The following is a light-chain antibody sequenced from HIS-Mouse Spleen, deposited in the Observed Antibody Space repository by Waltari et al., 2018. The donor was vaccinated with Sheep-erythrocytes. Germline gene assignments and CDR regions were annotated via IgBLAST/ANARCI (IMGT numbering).Light chain of an antibody. CDR3: QQRSNWPPIT. Sequence: EIVLTQSPATLSLSRGERATLSCRASQSVSSYLAWYQQKPGQAPRLLIYDASNRATGIPARFSGSGSVTDFTLTISSLEPEDFAVYYCQQRSNWPPITFGQGTRLEIK. V-gene: IGKV3-11*01. CDR2: DAS. J-gene: IGKJ5*01. CDR1: QSVSSY.